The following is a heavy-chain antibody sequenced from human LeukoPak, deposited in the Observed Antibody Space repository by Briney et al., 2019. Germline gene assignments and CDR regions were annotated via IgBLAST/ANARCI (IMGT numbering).Heavy chain of an antibody. V-gene: IGHV3-74*01. CDR3: VSFYETY. Sequence: GGSLRLSCVGSGFTVSSYNMNWVRQAPGKGLVWVSHINSDGSWTSYADSVKGRFTISKDNAKNTVYLQMNSLRAEDTAVYYCVSFYETYWGRGTLVTVSS. J-gene: IGHJ4*02. CDR2: INSDGSWT. CDR1: GFTVSSYN. D-gene: IGHD2/OR15-2a*01.